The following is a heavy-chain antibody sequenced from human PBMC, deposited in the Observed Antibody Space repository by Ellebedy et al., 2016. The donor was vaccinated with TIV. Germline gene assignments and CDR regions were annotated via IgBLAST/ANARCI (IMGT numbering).Heavy chain of an antibody. Sequence: GESLKISXAASGFTFSGYWISWVRQAPGKGLEWVANIKEDGSEKYYVDSVKGRFTISRDNAKNSLFLQMNSLRVEDTAVYYCARNPEVTGTATWFNPWGQGTLVTVSS. CDR3: ARNPEVTGTATWFNP. CDR2: IKEDGSEK. J-gene: IGHJ5*02. V-gene: IGHV3-7*02. CDR1: GFTFSGYW. D-gene: IGHD1-7*01.